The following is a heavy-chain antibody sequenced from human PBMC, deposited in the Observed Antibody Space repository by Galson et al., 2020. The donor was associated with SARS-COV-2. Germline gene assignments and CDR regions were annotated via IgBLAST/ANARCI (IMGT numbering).Heavy chain of an antibody. CDR1: GFTFSSYA. J-gene: IGHJ6*02. CDR3: ARDGGGGSGTYTLGPGVFYFGMDV. V-gene: IGHV3-30-3*01. D-gene: IGHD3-10*01. Sequence: TGGSLRLSCAASGFTFSSYAIHWVRQAPGKGLEWVAVISYDGSNKYYADSVKGRLTISRDNSKDTLYLQMNSLRADDTAVYYCARDGGGGSGTYTLGPGVFYFGMDVWGQGTTVTVSS. CDR2: ISYDGSNK.